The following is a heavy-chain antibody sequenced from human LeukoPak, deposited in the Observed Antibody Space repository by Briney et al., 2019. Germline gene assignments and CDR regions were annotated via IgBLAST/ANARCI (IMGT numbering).Heavy chain of an antibody. Sequence: GGSLRLSCAASGFTFDDYGMSWVRQAPGKGLEWVSGINWNGGSTGYADSVKGRFTISRDNDKNSLYLQMNSLRAEDTALYHCARAPILTGYYNNYYYYGMDVWGQGATVTVSS. J-gene: IGHJ6*02. CDR1: GFTFDDYG. CDR3: ARAPILTGYYNNYYYYGMDV. D-gene: IGHD3-9*01. V-gene: IGHV3-20*01. CDR2: INWNGGST.